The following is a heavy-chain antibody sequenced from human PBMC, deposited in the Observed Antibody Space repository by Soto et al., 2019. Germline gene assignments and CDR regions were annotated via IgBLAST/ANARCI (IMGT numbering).Heavy chain of an antibody. CDR3: ARDAGGVSSSEGWFDP. V-gene: IGHV3-21*06. CDR1: GGNISRCT. J-gene: IGHJ5*02. D-gene: IGHD6-6*01. Sequence: GGSKRVWWGAAGGNISRCTRNWVRQDQGKGLKWVSAVSSNSAYIYYADSVRGRFTISRDNAMTSMYLQMDSLRAEDTAVYYCARDAGGVSSSEGWFDPWGQGTLVTVSS. CDR2: VSSNSAYI.